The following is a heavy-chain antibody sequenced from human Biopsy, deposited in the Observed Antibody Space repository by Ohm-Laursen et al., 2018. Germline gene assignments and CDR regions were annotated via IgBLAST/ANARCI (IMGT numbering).Heavy chain of an antibody. CDR3: ARDLHARGHRWGSSTGTFDM. V-gene: IGHV4-61*01. D-gene: IGHD3-10*01. CDR2: FYSSGTT. J-gene: IGHJ3*02. Sequence: SQTLSLTCTVSDASASSGRYYWTWIRQPPRKPLEWIGYFYSSGTTRYNPSLESRLSISMDTSKNEVSLRLTSMTAADTAVYFCARDLHARGHRWGSSTGTFDMWGQGTVVTVSS. CDR1: DASASSGRYY.